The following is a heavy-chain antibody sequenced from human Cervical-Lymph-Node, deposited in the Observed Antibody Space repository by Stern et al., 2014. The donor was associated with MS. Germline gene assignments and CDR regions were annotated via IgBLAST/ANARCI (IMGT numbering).Heavy chain of an antibody. J-gene: IGHJ5*02. Sequence: VQLVQSGPGLVKPSETLSLTCTVSGGSISSYYWTWIRQPPGKGLESIGYFFDSGTTTYNPSLKSRVTISVDPPKNQFSLKLTSVTAADTAVYYCAGDIVATIGGLTWGQGTLVTVSS. V-gene: IGHV4-59*12. CDR1: GGSISSYY. CDR3: AGDIVATIGGLT. D-gene: IGHD5-12*01. CDR2: FFDSGTT.